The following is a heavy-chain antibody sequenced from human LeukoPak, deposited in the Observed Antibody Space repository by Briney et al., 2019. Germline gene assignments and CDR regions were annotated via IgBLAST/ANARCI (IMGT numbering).Heavy chain of an antibody. J-gene: IGHJ4*02. CDR2: IKQDGSER. Sequence: GGSLRLSCAASGFTLSSYWMSWVRQAPGRGLEWVANIKQDGSERYYVDSVKGRFTISRDNAKNSLYLQMDSLRAEDTAVYYCARAAHSSSAFWGQGTLVTVSS. CDR1: GFTLSSYW. D-gene: IGHD6-13*01. CDR3: ARAAHSSSAF. V-gene: IGHV3-7*01.